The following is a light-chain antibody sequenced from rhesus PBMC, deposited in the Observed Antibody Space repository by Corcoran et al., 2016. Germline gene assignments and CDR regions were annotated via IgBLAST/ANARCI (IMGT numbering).Light chain of an antibody. CDR3: QQSYIIPPWT. CDR1: ESVNNY. V-gene: IGKV1-74*01. Sequence: DIQMTQSPSSLSASVGDRVTITCRASESVNNYLHWYQQKPGKAPNLLINAASTLQSGVQSRLSGSGAGTDYTFTISRLQPEDVATSYCQQSYIIPPWTFGQGTKVDIK. J-gene: IGKJ1*01. CDR2: AAS.